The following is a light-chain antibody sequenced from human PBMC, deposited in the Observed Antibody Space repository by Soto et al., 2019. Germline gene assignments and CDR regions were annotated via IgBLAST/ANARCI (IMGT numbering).Light chain of an antibody. J-gene: IGLJ3*02. CDR1: SSDVGAYDR. CDR3: CSYAGGFSWV. V-gene: IGLV2-11*01. Sequence: QSALTQPRSVSASPGQSVTISCTGTSSDVGAYDRVSWYQHHPTKAPKLIIYYVNERPSGVPDRFSGSQSGSTASLTISGLQAEDEADYYCCSYAGGFSWVFGGGTKVTVL. CDR2: YVN.